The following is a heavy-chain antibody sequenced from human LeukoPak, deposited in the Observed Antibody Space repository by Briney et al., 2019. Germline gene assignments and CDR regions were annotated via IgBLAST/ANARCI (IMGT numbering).Heavy chain of an antibody. CDR1: GYTFNSYY. D-gene: IGHD3-10*01. Sequence: GASVKVSCKGSGYTFNSYYMHWVRQAPGQGLEWMGWINPHSGGTNYAQNFQGRVTMTRDTSINTAYMELSRLRSDDTAVYYCARVLLRWFGELFPWGQGTLVTVSS. J-gene: IGHJ5*02. V-gene: IGHV1-2*02. CDR3: ARVLLRWFGELFP. CDR2: INPHSGGT.